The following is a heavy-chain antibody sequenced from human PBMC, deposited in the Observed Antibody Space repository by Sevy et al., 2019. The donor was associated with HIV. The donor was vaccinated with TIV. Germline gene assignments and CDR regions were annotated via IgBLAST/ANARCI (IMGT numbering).Heavy chain of an antibody. D-gene: IGHD3-22*01. CDR3: ARKYDSSGYFDY. Sequence: GGSLRLSCAASGFMFSNYAMNWVRQAPGKGLEWVAGISGTGGSGDKTNYADSVKGRFTFSRDDSKNSLYLQLNSLRAEDTAIYYCARKYDSSGYFDYWGQGTLVTVSS. V-gene: IGHV3-23*01. J-gene: IGHJ4*02. CDR1: GFMFSNYA. CDR2: ISGTGGSGDKT.